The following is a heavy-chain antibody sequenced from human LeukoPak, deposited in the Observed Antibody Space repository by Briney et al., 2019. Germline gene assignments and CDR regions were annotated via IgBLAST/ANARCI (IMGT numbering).Heavy chain of an antibody. V-gene: IGHV3-53*01. CDR2: IYIGGST. CDR1: GFTVSSNY. J-gene: IGHJ4*02. D-gene: IGHD6-13*01. CDR3: ATDAAAQQLVRYFDY. Sequence: GGSLRLSCAASGFTVSSNYMSWVRQALGKGLEWVSLIYIGGSTYYADSVKGRFTISRDNSKNTLYLQMNSLRAEDTAVYYCATDAAAQQLVRYFDYWGQGTLVTVSS.